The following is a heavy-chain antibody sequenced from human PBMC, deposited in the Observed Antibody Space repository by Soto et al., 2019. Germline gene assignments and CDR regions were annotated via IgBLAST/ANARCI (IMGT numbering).Heavy chain of an antibody. Sequence: SETLSLTCAVYGGSFSGYYWSWIRQPPGKGLEWIGEINHSGSTNYNPSLKSRVTISVDTSKNQFSLKPSSVTAADTAVYYCARLAMANPHDYWGQGTLVTVSS. CDR3: ARLAMANPHDY. CDR1: GGSFSGYY. J-gene: IGHJ4*02. CDR2: INHSGST. D-gene: IGHD5-18*01. V-gene: IGHV4-34*01.